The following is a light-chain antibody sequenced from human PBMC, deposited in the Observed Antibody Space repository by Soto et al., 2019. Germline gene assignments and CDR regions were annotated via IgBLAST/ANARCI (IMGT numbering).Light chain of an antibody. CDR2: GNS. J-gene: IGLJ1*01. Sequence: QSVLTQPPSVSGAPGQRVTISCTGSSSNIGAGYDVHWYQQLPGTAPKLLIYGNSNRPSVVPDRFSGSKSGTSASLAITGLQAEDVAEYYCQSYDSSLSGFVFGTGTKLTVL. V-gene: IGLV1-40*01. CDR1: SSNIGAGYD. CDR3: QSYDSSLSGFV.